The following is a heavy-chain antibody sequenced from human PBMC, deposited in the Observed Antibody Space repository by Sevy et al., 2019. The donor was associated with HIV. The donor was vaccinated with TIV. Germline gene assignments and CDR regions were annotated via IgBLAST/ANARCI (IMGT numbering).Heavy chain of an antibody. J-gene: IGHJ6*02. V-gene: IGHV4-4*02. CDR2: IYHSGST. D-gene: IGHD1-26*01. CDR1: GGSISSTNW. Sequence: SETLCLTCAVSGGSISSTNWWSWVRQPPGKGLEWIGEIYHSGSTNCNPSLKSRLTISVDRSKNQFSLKLSSVTAADTAVYYCARDRSEILGYYYYGMDVWGQGTTVTVSS. CDR3: ARDRSEILGYYYYGMDV.